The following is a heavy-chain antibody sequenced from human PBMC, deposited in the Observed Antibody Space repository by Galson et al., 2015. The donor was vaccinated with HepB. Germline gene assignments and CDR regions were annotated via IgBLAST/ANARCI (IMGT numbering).Heavy chain of an antibody. CDR1: GSTFTSYD. J-gene: IGHJ3*02. D-gene: IGHD3-22*01. Sequence: SVKVSCKASGSTFTSYDINWVRQATGQGLEWMGWMNPNSGNTGYAQKFQGRVTMTRNTSISTAYMELSSLRSEDTAVYYCARVYYYDSSGYRDAFDIWGQGTMVTVSS. CDR2: MNPNSGNT. V-gene: IGHV1-8*01. CDR3: ARVYYYDSSGYRDAFDI.